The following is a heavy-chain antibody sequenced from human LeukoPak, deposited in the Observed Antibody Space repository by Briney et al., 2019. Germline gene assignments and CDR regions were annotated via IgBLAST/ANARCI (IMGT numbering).Heavy chain of an antibody. CDR2: IYYSGST. D-gene: IGHD3-10*01. CDR1: GGSISSYY. V-gene: IGHV4-59*12. CDR3: ARLEAITMVRGVIMTGNWFDP. Sequence: SETLSLTCTVSGGSISSYYWSWIRQPPGKGLEWIGYIYYSGSTNYNPSLKSRVTISVDTSKNQFSLKLSSVTAADTAVYYCARLEAITMVRGVIMTGNWFDPWGQGTLVTVSS. J-gene: IGHJ5*02.